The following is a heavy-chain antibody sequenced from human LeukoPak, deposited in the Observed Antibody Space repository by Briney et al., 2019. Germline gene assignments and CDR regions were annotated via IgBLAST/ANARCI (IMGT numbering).Heavy chain of an antibody. Sequence: SETLSLTCTVSGASTSAFYWSWIRQSPGNGLEWIGYSYSGGNANYNPSLKSRVTITIDTSENQFSLRLTSVTAADTAVYFCAHSKRGGGYYINAFAVWGQGALVTISS. CDR1: GASTSAFY. CDR3: AHSKRGGGYYINAFAV. V-gene: IGHV4-59*01. J-gene: IGHJ3*01. CDR2: SYSGGNA. D-gene: IGHD1-26*01.